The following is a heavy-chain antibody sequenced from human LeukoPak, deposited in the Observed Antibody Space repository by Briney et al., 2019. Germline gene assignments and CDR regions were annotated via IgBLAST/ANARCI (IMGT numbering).Heavy chain of an antibody. Sequence: GASVKVSCKASGGTFSSYAISWVRQARGQGLEWMGGIIPIFGTANYAQKFQGRVTINDDESTSTAYMKLSSLRSEDTAVYYCAREGGGATLAYYYYGMDVWGQGTTVTVSS. CDR3: AREGGGATLAYYYYGMDV. V-gene: IGHV1-69*13. D-gene: IGHD1-26*01. CDR1: GGTFSSYA. J-gene: IGHJ6*02. CDR2: IIPIFGTA.